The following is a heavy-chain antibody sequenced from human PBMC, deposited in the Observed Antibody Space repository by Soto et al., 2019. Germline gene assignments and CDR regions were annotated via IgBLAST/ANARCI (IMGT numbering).Heavy chain of an antibody. CDR3: ARDLNRYYFDF. Sequence: EVQLVESGGGLVQPGGSLRLSCAASGFSFSSYWMHWVRQAPGKGLVWVSRINSDGSSTNYADSVKGRFTISRDNAKNTLYLQMNSLRAEDTAVYFWARDLNRYYFDFWGQGTLVTVSS. J-gene: IGHJ4*02. CDR2: INSDGSST. V-gene: IGHV3-74*01. CDR1: GFSFSSYW.